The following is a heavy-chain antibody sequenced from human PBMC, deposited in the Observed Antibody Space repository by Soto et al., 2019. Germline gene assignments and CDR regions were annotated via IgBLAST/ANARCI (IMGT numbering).Heavy chain of an antibody. V-gene: IGHV4-31*03. CDR3: AKSWGSAVYFLDY. CDR2: IYYSGST. CDR1: GGSISSGGYY. Sequence: SETLSLTCTVSGGSISSGGYYWSWIRQHPGKGLEWIGYIYYSGSTYYNPSLKSRVTISVDTSKNQFSLKLSSVTAADTAVYYCAKSWGSAVYFLDYWGQGTLVTVSS. D-gene: IGHD3-16*01. J-gene: IGHJ4*02.